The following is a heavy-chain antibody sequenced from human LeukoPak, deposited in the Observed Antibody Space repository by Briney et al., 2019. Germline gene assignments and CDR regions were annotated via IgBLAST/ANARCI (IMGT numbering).Heavy chain of an antibody. CDR3: ARALDYGDYPPGY. D-gene: IGHD4-17*01. J-gene: IGHJ4*02. CDR1: GYSFFNYG. CDR2: ISTYNGNT. V-gene: IGHV1-18*01. Sequence: ASVKVSCKASGYSFFNYGISWVRRAPGQGLEWMGWISTYNGNTNYAQKLQGRVTMTTDTSTSTAYMELRSLRSDDTAVYYCARALDYGDYPPGYWGQGTLVTVSS.